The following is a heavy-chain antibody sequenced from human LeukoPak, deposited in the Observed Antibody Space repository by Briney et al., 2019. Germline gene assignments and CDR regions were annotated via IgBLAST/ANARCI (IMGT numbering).Heavy chain of an antibody. D-gene: IGHD4-17*01. CDR3: ARDGMTTATAAFDV. CDR1: DDSISSYY. Sequence: SETLSLTCTVSDDSISSYYWSWIRQPAGKGLKWVGRIYTSEQTNYNPSLESRVTMSVDKSKNQFSLKLTSVTAADTAVYYCARDGMTTATAAFDVWGQGTMVTVSS. V-gene: IGHV4-4*07. J-gene: IGHJ3*01. CDR2: IYTSEQT.